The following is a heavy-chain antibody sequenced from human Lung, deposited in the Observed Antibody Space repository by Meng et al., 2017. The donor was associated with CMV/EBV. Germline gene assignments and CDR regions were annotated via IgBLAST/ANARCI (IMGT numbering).Heavy chain of an antibody. D-gene: IGHD3-3*01. Sequence: ASVXVSCKASDYSFTSYGISWVRQAPGQGLEWMGWINTYKGNTNYAQKFQGRVTMTAETSTSTVYMEVRGLRFDDTAIYYCARSITIYRIDVWGLGTAVT. V-gene: IGHV1-18*01. CDR1: DYSFTSYG. CDR2: INTYKGNT. J-gene: IGHJ6*02. CDR3: ARSITIYRIDV.